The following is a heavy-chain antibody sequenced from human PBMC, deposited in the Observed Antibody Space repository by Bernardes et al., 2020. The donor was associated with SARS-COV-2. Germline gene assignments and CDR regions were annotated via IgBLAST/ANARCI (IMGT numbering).Heavy chain of an antibody. Sequence: GGSLRLSCAASGFRFSSYAMSWVRQAPGKGLEWVSTISGSGGSTYYADSMKGRFTISRDNSKNTLYLQMNSLRAEDTAVYYCAKSSTVYDSSGYEGYWGQGTLVTVSS. V-gene: IGHV3-23*01. D-gene: IGHD3-22*01. CDR1: GFRFSSYA. J-gene: IGHJ4*02. CDR3: AKSSTVYDSSGYEGY. CDR2: ISGSGGST.